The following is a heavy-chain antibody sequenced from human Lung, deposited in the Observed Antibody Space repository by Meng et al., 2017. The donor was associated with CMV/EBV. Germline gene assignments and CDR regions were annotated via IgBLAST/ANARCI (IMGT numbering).Heavy chain of an antibody. Sequence: GGSMRLXCAASGFTFSSFAMSWVRQAPGEGMEWDSAITASGGSTYYADFVKGRFTISRDNSQNTLYRKMNSLRAEDTAVYYRAKAFSGSWYREYSDIWGQGXVVTVSS. V-gene: IGHV3-23*01. D-gene: IGHD6-13*01. CDR1: GFTFSSFA. CDR3: AKAFSGSWYREYSDI. J-gene: IGHJ4*02. CDR2: ITASGGST.